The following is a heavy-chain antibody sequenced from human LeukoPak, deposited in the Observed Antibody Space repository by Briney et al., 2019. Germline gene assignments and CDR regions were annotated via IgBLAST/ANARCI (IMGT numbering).Heavy chain of an antibody. CDR2: IYSGGST. CDR1: GFTVSSNY. V-gene: IGHV3-53*01. J-gene: IGHJ4*02. CDR3: ARDVISRNMITLGLGY. D-gene: IGHD3-16*01. Sequence: GGSLRLSCAASGFTVSSNYMSWVRQAPGKGLEWVSVIYSGGSTYYADSVKGRFTISRDNSKNTLYLQMNSLRAEDTAVYYCARDVISRNMITLGLGYWGQGTLVTVSS.